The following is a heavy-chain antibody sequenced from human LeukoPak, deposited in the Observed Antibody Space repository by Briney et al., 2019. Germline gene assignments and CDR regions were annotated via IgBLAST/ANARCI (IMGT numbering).Heavy chain of an antibody. Sequence: SETLSLTCTVSGGSISSSSYYWGWIRQPPGKGLEWIGSIYYSGSTYYNPSLKSRVTISVDTSKNQFSLKLSSVTAADTAVYYCARGRGFIRPANYYYGMDVWGQGTTVTVSS. V-gene: IGHV4-39*01. J-gene: IGHJ6*02. CDR1: GGSISSSSYY. CDR3: ARGRGFIRPANYYYGMDV. CDR2: IYYSGST. D-gene: IGHD3-10*01.